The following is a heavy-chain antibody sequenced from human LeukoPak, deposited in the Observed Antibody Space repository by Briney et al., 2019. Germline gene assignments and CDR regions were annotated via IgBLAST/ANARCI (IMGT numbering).Heavy chain of an antibody. V-gene: IGHV3-33*01. D-gene: IGHD1-26*01. CDR2: IWYDGSKK. Sequence: PGGSLRLSCAASGFTFSNYGMHWVRQAPGKGLEWVAVIWYDGSKKYYADSVKGRFTISRDNSENTLFLQMSSLRAEDTAVYYCARPRSPGAYYYYPMDVWGQGTTVTVSS. CDR3: ARPRSPGAYYYYPMDV. CDR1: GFTFSNYG. J-gene: IGHJ6*02.